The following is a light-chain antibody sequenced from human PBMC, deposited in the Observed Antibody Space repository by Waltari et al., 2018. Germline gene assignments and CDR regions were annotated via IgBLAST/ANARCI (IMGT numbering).Light chain of an antibody. J-gene: IGLJ1*01. CDR3: CSYAGGGTFV. CDR2: EVS. V-gene: IGLV2-23*02. Sequence: QSALTQPASVSGSPGQSITISRTGTNSDLGSYNIVSWYQQHPGKAPKFMIYEVSKRPSGVSNRFSGSKSGNTASLTISEIQAEDEADYYCCSYAGGGTFVFGTGTKVTVL. CDR1: NSDLGSYNI.